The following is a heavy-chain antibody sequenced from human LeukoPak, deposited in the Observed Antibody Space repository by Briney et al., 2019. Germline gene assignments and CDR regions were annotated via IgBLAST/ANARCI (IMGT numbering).Heavy chain of an antibody. CDR3: AELGITMIGGV. D-gene: IGHD3-10*02. V-gene: IGHV3-7*01. Sequence: GGSLRLSCAASGFTFDDYGMSWVRQAPGKGLEWVANIKQDGSEKYYVDSVKGRFTISRDNAKNSLYLQMNSRRAEDTAVYYCAELGITMIGGVWGKGTTVTISS. J-gene: IGHJ6*04. CDR1: GFTFDDYG. CDR2: IKQDGSEK.